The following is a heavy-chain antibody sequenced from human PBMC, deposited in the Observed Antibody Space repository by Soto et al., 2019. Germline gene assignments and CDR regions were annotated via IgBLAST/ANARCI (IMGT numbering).Heavy chain of an antibody. CDR1: GYSFTSLD. CDR2: MQLRTGRT. V-gene: IGHV1-8*01. D-gene: IGHD1-26*01. CDR3: ARGVSAGVDY. J-gene: IGHJ4*02. Sequence: QVQLVQSGAEVREPGASVKVSCKASGYSFTSLDINWVRQTAGQGLEWMGWMQLRTGRTGYAQKFQGRVTMTRDTSINTAYMELTTLTSDDTAFYYCARGVSAGVDYWGQGTLVTVSS.